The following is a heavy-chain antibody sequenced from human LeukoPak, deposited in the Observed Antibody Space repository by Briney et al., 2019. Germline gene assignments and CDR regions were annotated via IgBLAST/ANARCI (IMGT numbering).Heavy chain of an antibody. J-gene: IGHJ6*03. CDR2: IYHSGST. D-gene: IGHD3-10*01. CDR3: ARAAYYYGSGSGVGYYYYYMDV. CDR1: GGSISSYY. V-gene: IGHV4-38-2*02. Sequence: PSETLSLTCTVSGGSISSYYWSWIRQPPGKGLEWIGSIYHSGSTYYNPSLKSRVTISVDTSKNQFSLKLSSVTAADTAVYYCARAAYYYGSGSGVGYYYYYMDVWGKGTTVTVSS.